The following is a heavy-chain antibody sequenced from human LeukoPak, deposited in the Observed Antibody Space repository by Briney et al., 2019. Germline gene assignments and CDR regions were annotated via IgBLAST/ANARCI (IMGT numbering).Heavy chain of an antibody. CDR2: FIPMTATA. Sequence: SVTVSYKPSGGSFIHYAINWVRQGPGQGREGMGRFIPMTATANHAPKFRDRVTITADESTTTAFMEVSRLTSEDTALYYCAAGPWTGASGFYYYYMDVWGGGTTVVVSS. V-gene: IGHV1-69*11. J-gene: IGHJ6*03. CDR1: GGSFIHYA. D-gene: IGHD3-9*01. CDR3: AAGPWTGASGFYYYYMDV.